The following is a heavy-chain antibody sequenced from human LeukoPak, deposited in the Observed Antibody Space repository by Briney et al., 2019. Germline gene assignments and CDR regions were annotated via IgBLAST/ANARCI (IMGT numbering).Heavy chain of an antibody. Sequence: GESLKISCKGSGYSFTSYWISWVRQMPGKGLEWMGRIDPSDSYTNYSPSFQGHVTISADKSISTAYLQWSSLKASDTAMYYCARRGPSQSTSEYYFDCWGQGTLVTVSS. D-gene: IGHD2-2*01. V-gene: IGHV5-10-1*01. CDR2: IDPSDSYT. J-gene: IGHJ4*02. CDR3: ARRGPSQSTSEYYFDC. CDR1: GYSFTSYW.